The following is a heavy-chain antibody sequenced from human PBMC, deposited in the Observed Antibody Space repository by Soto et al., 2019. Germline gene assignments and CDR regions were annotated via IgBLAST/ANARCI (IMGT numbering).Heavy chain of an antibody. V-gene: IGHV3-30-3*01. D-gene: IGHD3-3*01. CDR2: ISYDGSNK. CDR1: GFTFSSYA. J-gene: IGHJ6*02. CDR3: ARDRRILEWLLTRGGMDV. Sequence: GGSLRLSCAASGFTFSSYAMHWVRQAPGKGLEWVAVISYDGSNKYYADSVKGRFTIPRDNSKNTLYLQMNSLRAEDTAVYYCARDRRILEWLLTRGGMDVWGQGTTVTVSS.